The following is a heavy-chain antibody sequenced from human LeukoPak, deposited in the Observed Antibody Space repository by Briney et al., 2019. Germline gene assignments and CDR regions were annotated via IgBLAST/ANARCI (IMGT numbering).Heavy chain of an antibody. D-gene: IGHD3-22*01. Sequence: GGSLRLSCAASGFTFSSYAMSWVRQAPGKGLEWVSVINGGGYSTYYAASVKGRFTISGDNSKNTLSLEMNSLRAEDTAVYYCAKSRAYYYDNSGSLDFWGQGTLVTVSS. V-gene: IGHV3-23*01. J-gene: IGHJ4*02. CDR1: GFTFSSYA. CDR3: AKSRAYYYDNSGSLDF. CDR2: INGGGYST.